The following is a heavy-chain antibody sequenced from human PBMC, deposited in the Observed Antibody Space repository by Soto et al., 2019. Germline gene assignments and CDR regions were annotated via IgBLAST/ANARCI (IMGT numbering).Heavy chain of an antibody. D-gene: IGHD6-19*01. V-gene: IGHV3-30*18. CDR1: GFTFSSYG. Sequence: QVQLVESGGGVVQPGRSLRLSCAASGFTFSSYGMHWVRQAPGKGLEWVAVISYDGSNKYYADSVKGRFTISRDNSKNPLYLQMNSLRAEDTAVYYCAKASTVAGLFDYWGQGTLVTVSS. J-gene: IGHJ4*02. CDR3: AKASTVAGLFDY. CDR2: ISYDGSNK.